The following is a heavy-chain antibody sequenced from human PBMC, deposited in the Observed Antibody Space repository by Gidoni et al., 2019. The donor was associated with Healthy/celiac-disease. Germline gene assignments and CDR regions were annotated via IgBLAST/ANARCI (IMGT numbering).Heavy chain of an antibody. CDR3: AKLTFPDFDY. Sequence: EVQLLEYGGGLVQPGGSLRLSCAASGFTFSSYAMSWVRQAHGKGLEWVSASSVSGGSTYYADSVKGRFTISRDNSQNTLYLQMNSLRAEDTAVYYCAKLTFPDFDYWGQGTLVTVSS. CDR1: GFTFSSYA. V-gene: IGHV3-23*01. J-gene: IGHJ4*02. CDR2: SSVSGGST.